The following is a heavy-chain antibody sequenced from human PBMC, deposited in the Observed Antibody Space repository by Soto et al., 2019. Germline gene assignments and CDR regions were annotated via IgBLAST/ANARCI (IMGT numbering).Heavy chain of an antibody. J-gene: IGHJ6*02. Sequence: EEQLVESGGDLVQPGGSLRLSCAASGFTFSYYWMTWVRQAPGKGLEWVANINPDGSETFYADSLKGRLTIARDNSKNTLSLHMESLRVEDTAVYYCARDRERSTMVPRIALGAMDVWGQGPTVAVSS. CDR1: GFTFSYYW. CDR3: ARDRERSTMVPRIALGAMDV. D-gene: IGHD3-10*01. CDR2: INPDGSET. V-gene: IGHV3-7*03.